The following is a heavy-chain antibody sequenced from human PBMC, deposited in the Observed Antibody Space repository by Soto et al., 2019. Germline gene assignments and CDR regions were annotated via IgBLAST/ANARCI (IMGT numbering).Heavy chain of an antibody. CDR2: ISDDGSTT. Sequence: PGGSLRLSCEVSGFTFSAYWMHWVRQVPGKGLIWVSRISDDGSTTTYADSVKGRFTISRDNAKNTLYLQMNSLRADDTGLYYCTRGTRVSSTGTGAHWGQGTLVTVYS. CDR1: GFTFSAYW. J-gene: IGHJ4*02. D-gene: IGHD1-1*01. CDR3: TRGTRVSSTGTGAH. V-gene: IGHV3-74*01.